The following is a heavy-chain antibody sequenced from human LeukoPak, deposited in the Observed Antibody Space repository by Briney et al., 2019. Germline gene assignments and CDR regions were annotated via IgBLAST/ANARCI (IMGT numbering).Heavy chain of an antibody. J-gene: IGHJ5*02. CDR1: GGSFSGYY. V-gene: IGHV4-34*01. Sequence: SETLSLTCAVYGGSFSGYYWSWIRQPPGKGLEWIGEINHSGSTNYNPSLKSRVTISVDTSKNQFSLELSSVTAADTAVYYCARGRDSGAPNWFDPWGQGTLVTVSS. D-gene: IGHD1-1*01. CDR2: INHSGST. CDR3: ARGRDSGAPNWFDP.